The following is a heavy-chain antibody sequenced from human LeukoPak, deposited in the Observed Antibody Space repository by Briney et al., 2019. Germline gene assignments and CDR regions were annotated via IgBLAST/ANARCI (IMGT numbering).Heavy chain of an antibody. V-gene: IGHV4-34*01. D-gene: IGHD2-15*01. CDR3: ARARGYCSGGSCPSYWLYYYYGMDV. J-gene: IGHJ6*04. CDR2: INHSGST. Sequence: SETLSLTCAVYGGSFSGYYRSWIRHPPGKGLEWIGEINHSGSTNYNPSLKSRANISVDTSKNQFSLKLSSVTAADTAVYYCARARGYCSGGSCPSYWLYYYYGMDVWGKGTTVTVSS. CDR1: GGSFSGYY.